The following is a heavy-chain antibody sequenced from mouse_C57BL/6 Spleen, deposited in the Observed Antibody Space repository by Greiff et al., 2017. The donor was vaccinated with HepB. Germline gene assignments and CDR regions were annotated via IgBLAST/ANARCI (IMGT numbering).Heavy chain of an antibody. Sequence: VQLQQSGAELARPGASVKMSCKASGYTFTSYSMHWVNQRPGQGLEWIGYINPSSGYTKYNQKFKDKATLTADKSSSTAYMQLSSLTSEDSAVFYCARTHERWGQGTTLTVSS. CDR1: GYTFTSYS. J-gene: IGHJ2*01. V-gene: IGHV1-4*01. CDR2: INPSSGYT. CDR3: ARTHER.